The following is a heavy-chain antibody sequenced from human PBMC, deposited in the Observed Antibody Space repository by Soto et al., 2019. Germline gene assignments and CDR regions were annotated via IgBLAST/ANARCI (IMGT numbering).Heavy chain of an antibody. CDR1: GFTFSNAW. CDR2: IKSKTDGGTT. V-gene: IGHV3-15*01. CDR3: TTDAAQELGYCTNGVCYRKYYYYYMDV. Sequence: EVQLVESGGGLVKPGGSLRLSCAASGFTFSNAWMSWVRQAPGKGLEWVGRIKSKTDGGTTDYAAPVKGRFTISRDDSKNTLYLQMNSLKTEDTAVYYCTTDAAQELGYCTNGVCYRKYYYYYMDVWGKGTTVTVSS. J-gene: IGHJ6*03. D-gene: IGHD2-8*01.